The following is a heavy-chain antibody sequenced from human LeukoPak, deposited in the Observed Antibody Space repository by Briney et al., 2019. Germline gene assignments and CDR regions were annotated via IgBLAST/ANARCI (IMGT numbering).Heavy chain of an antibody. D-gene: IGHD1-26*01. CDR1: GFTFSSYG. Sequence: GVSLRLSCAASGFTFSSYGMHWVRQAPGKGLEWVAVIWYDGSNKYYADSVKGRFTISRDNSKNTLYLQMNSLRAEDTAVYYCAREGGSIYFDYWGQGTLVTVSS. V-gene: IGHV3-33*01. CDR3: AREGGSIYFDY. CDR2: IWYDGSNK. J-gene: IGHJ4*02.